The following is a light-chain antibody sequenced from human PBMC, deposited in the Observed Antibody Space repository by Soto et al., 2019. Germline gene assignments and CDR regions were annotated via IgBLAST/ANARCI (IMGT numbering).Light chain of an antibody. CDR1: SSDVGGYNY. Sequence: QSALTQPASVSGSPGQSITISCTGTSSDVGGYNYVSWYQQYPGKAPKLMIYDVSNRPSGVSNRFSGSKSGNTASLTISGLQAEDEIDYYCSSYTSSSTYVFGTGTKVTVL. V-gene: IGLV2-14*01. CDR3: SSYTSSSTYV. J-gene: IGLJ1*01. CDR2: DVS.